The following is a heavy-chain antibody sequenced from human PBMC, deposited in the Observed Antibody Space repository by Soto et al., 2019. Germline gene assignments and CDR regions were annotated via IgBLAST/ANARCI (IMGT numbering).Heavy chain of an antibody. D-gene: IGHD3-22*01. V-gene: IGHV5-51*01. J-gene: IGHJ4*02. CDR2: IYPGDSDT. CDR1: GYSFTSYW. CDR3: ARRATYYYDSSGYYPFDY. Sequence: GESLKISCKGSGYSFTSYWIGWVRQMPGKGLEWMGIIYPGDSDTRYSPSFQGQVTISADKSISTAYLQWSSLKASDTAMYYCARRATYYYDSSGYYPFDYWGQGTLVTVSS.